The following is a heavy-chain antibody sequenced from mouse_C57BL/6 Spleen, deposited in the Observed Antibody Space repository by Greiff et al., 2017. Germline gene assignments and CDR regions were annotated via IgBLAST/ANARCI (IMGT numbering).Heavy chain of an antibody. CDR1: GFSLTSYG. CDR3: AKSYYDYAPYAMDY. J-gene: IGHJ4*01. CDR2: IWRGGST. Sequence: VKLMESGPGLVQPSQSLSITCTVSGFSLTSYGVHWVRQSPGKGLEWLGVIWRGGSTDYNAAFMSRLSITKDNSKSQVFFKMNSLQADDTAIYYCAKSYYDYAPYAMDYWGQGTSVTVSS. V-gene: IGHV2-5*01. D-gene: IGHD2-4*01.